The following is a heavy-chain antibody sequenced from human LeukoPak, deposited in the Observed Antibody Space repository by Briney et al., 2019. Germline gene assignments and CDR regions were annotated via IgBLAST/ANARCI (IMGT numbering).Heavy chain of an antibody. CDR1: GGSISSYY. CDR2: IYYSGST. CDR3: ARHVSYYYDSSGFDY. V-gene: IGHV4-59*08. J-gene: IGHJ4*02. Sequence: SETLSLTCTVSGGSISSYYWSWIRQPPGKGLEWIGCIYYSGSTNYNPSLKSRVTISVDTSKNQFSLKLSSVTAADTAVYYCARHVSYYYDSSGFDYWGQGTLVTVSS. D-gene: IGHD3-22*01.